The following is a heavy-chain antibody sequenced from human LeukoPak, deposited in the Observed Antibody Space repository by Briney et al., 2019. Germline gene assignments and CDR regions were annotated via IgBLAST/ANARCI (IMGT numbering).Heavy chain of an antibody. D-gene: IGHD6-13*01. J-gene: IGHJ4*02. CDR1: GGPFSGYY. CDR2: INHSGST. Sequence: SETLSLTCAVYGGPFSGYYWGWIRQPPGKGLEWIGEINHSGSTNYNPSLKSRVTISVDTSKNQFSLKLSSVAAADTAVYYCAGSASSSWVDDYWGQGTLVTVSS. CDR3: AGSASSSWVDDY. V-gene: IGHV4-34*01.